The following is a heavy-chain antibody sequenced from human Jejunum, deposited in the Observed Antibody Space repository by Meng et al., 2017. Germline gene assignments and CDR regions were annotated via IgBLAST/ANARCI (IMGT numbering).Heavy chain of an antibody. CDR1: GFTFSSYW. V-gene: IGHV3-74*01. D-gene: IGHD3-10*01. Sequence: DGQRWVSGGGLVQPGVSLRLSCAASGFTFSSYWMHWVRQVPGKGLLWVSRITSDGTITDYADSVKGRFITSRDNALNTLFLQMNSLTSEDTAVYYCTRDFPSGQEWYFDLWGRGTLVTVSS. J-gene: IGHJ2*01. CDR3: TRDFPSGQEWYFDL. CDR2: ITSDGTIT.